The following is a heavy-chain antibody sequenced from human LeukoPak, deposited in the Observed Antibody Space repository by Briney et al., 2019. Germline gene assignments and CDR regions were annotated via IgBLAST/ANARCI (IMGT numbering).Heavy chain of an antibody. D-gene: IGHD4-23*01. CDR2: IIPILGIA. CDR1: GYTFTSYG. CDR3: ARDRTSPRVNYGGNFRSNFDY. V-gene: IGHV1-69*04. Sequence: ASVKVSCKASGYTFTSYGISWVRQAPGQGLEWMGRIIPILGIANYAQKFQGRVTITADKSTSTAYMELSSLRSEDTAVYYCARDRTSPRVNYGGNFRSNFDYWGQGTLVTVSS. J-gene: IGHJ4*02.